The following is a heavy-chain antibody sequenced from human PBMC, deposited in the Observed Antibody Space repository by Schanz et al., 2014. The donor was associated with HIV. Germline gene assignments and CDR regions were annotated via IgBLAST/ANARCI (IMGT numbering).Heavy chain of an antibody. CDR1: GFTFNTYA. J-gene: IGHJ4*02. Sequence: VQMLESGGGLAQPGGSLRLSCEASGFTFNTYAMAWVRQAPGKGLEWVAVISYDGSKEYYVDSVKGRFTISRENSKNTLYLQMNSLRTEDTAVYYCAKDGFAEQQLSGNDYWGQGTLVIVSS. CDR2: ISYDGSKE. CDR3: AKDGFAEQQLSGNDY. D-gene: IGHD6-13*01. V-gene: IGHV3-30*18.